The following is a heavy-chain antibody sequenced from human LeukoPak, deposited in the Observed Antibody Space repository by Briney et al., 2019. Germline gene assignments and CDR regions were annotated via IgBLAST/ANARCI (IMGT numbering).Heavy chain of an antibody. Sequence: GGSLRLSCAASGFTFSSYWMSWVRQAPGKGLEWVANIKQDGSEKYYVDSVKGRFTISRDNAKNSLYLQMNSLRAEDTAVYYCARGDPWDYYGSGSYSYFDYWGQGTLVTVSS. CDR2: IKQDGSEK. J-gene: IGHJ4*02. CDR3: ARGDPWDYYGSGSYSYFDY. D-gene: IGHD3-10*01. CDR1: GFTFSSYW. V-gene: IGHV3-7*01.